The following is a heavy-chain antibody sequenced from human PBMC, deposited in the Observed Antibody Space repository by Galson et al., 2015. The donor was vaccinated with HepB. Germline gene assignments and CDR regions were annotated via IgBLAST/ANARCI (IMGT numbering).Heavy chain of an antibody. CDR2: FYFGANT. CDR1: GVSISSSTYY. D-gene: IGHD6-19*01. J-gene: IGHJ4*02. CDR3: ARVRAVAGFDY. Sequence: TLSLTCTVSGVSISSSTYYWGWIRQSPGKGLEWIGSFYFGANTLYNASLKSRLTISVDTSGNLFSLNLRSVTAADTAVYYCARVRAVAGFDYWGQGTLVTVSS. V-gene: IGHV4-39*07.